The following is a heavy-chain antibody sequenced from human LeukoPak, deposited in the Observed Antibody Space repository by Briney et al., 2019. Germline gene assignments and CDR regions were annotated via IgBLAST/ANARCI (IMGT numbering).Heavy chain of an antibody. D-gene: IGHD2-21*01. CDR3: ARGGFGYNGVVMQSFQH. CDR2: MNPNSGNT. Sequence: ASVKVSCKASGYTFTSYDINWVRQATGQGLEWMGWMNPNSGNTGYAQKFQGRVTMTRNTSISTAYMELSSLRSEDTAVYYCARGGFGYNGVVMQSFQHWGQGTLVTVSS. CDR1: GYTFTSYD. J-gene: IGHJ1*01. V-gene: IGHV1-8*01.